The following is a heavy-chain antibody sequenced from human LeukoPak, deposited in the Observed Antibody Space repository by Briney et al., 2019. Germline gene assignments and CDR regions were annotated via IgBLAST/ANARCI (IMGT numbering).Heavy chain of an antibody. CDR2: MRYDGSYQ. CDR1: GFTFSTYG. Sequence: GGSLRLSCAASGFTFSTYGTYWVRQAPGKWIEWVTFMRYDGSYQYYKDSVRGRFTISRDTSKNTLYLQMSSLTPQDTAIYYLAKDSIPWTAGPYYRDYWGQRTLVSVSS. V-gene: IGHV3-30*02. J-gene: IGHJ4*02. D-gene: IGHD1-26*01. CDR3: AKDSIPWTAGPYYRDY.